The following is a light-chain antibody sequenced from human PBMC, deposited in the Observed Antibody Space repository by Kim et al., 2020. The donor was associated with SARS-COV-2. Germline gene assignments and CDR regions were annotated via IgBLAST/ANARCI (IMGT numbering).Light chain of an antibody. CDR1: QSVGNSV. J-gene: IGKJ4*01. V-gene: IGKV3-20*01. CDR2: DAS. CDR3: QQYVTVPIT. Sequence: SLSPGERATRSCRASQSVGNSVAWYQQKPGQAPRLVICDASSRATGISDRFSGSGSGADFTLTISRLEPEDFGVYYCQQYVTVPITFGGGTKLVI.